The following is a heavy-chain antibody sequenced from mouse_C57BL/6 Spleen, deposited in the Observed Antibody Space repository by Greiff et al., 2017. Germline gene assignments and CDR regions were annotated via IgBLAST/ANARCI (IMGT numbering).Heavy chain of an antibody. V-gene: IGHV1-81*01. CDR1: GYTFTSYG. Sequence: QVQLQQSGAELARPGASVKLSCKASGYTFTSYGISWVKQRTGQGLEWIGEIYPRSGNNYYNEKFKGKATLTADKSSSTAYMELRSLTSEDSAVYFCARGGNHYAMDYWGQGTSVTVSS. D-gene: IGHD2-1*01. CDR2: IYPRSGNN. J-gene: IGHJ4*01. CDR3: ARGGNHYAMDY.